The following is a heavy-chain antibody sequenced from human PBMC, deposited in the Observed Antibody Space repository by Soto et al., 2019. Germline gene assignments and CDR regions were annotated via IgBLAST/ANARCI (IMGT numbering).Heavy chain of an antibody. V-gene: IGHV3-23*01. CDR3: AKASSGSLYYFDY. CDR2: ISGSGGST. CDR1: GFTFSSYA. J-gene: IGHJ4*02. Sequence: PGGSLRLSCAASGFTFSSYAMSWARQAPGKGLEWVSAISGSGGSTYYADSVKGRFTISRDNSKNTLYLQMNSLRAEDTAVYYCAKASSGSLYYFDYWGQGTLVTVSS. D-gene: IGHD3-22*01.